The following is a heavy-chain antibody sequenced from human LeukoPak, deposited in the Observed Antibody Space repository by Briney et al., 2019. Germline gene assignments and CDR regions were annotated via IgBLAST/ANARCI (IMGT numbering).Heavy chain of an antibody. V-gene: IGHV4-59*08. CDR1: GGSINNFY. Sequence: SETLSLTCTVSGGSINNFYWSWIRQPPGKGLEWIGYISYSGITNYNPSLKRRVTISVDTSKNQFSLKLSSVTAADTAVYYCARHGLGTYDYWGQGTLVTVSS. J-gene: IGHJ4*02. CDR2: ISYSGIT. CDR3: ARHGLGTYDY.